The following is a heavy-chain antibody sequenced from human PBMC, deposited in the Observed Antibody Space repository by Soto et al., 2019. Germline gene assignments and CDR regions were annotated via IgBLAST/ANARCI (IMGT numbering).Heavy chain of an antibody. CDR1: GYTFYSHS. J-gene: IGHJ6*02. CDR2: INADYGNT. D-gene: IGHD5-18*01. CDR3: ARCIQGDYYYGMDV. Sequence: QAQLLQSGAEVRKPGASVKVSCKASGYTFYSHSISWVRQAPGQGREWMGRINADYGNTQYAQKFRGRVPMTTDTSTTTVYMELTNLRSDDTAVYYCARCIQGDYYYGMDVWGQGTTVTVSS. V-gene: IGHV1-18*01.